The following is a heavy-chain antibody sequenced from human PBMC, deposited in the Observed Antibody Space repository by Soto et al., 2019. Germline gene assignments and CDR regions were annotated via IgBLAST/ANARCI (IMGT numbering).Heavy chain of an antibody. CDR1: GFTFSSYS. Sequence: EVQLVESGGGLVKPGGSLRLSCAASGFTFSSYSMNWVRQAPGKGLEWVSSISSSSSYIYYADSVKGRFTISRDNAKKSLYLQMNSRGAEDTAVYYCARSGGLEYDFWCCYLKQANGMDVWGQGTTVTVSS. J-gene: IGHJ6*02. D-gene: IGHD3-3*01. CDR2: ISSSSSYI. V-gene: IGHV3-21*01. CDR3: ARSGGLEYDFWCCYLKQANGMDV.